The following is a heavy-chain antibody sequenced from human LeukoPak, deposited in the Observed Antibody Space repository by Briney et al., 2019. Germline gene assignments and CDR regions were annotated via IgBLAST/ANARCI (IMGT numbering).Heavy chain of an antibody. V-gene: IGHV4-39*07. CDR1: GGPLSSSSYY. CDR2: IYYSGSP. D-gene: IGHD6-19*01. CDR3: ARGNGAAAGLAIAY. J-gene: IGHJ4*02. Sequence: AETLSLTRTVSGGPLSSSSYYWRWIRQPPGKGLEWIGSIYYSGSPHYTPSLKRRVTISVDTSKKQFSLHLSSVTPADTPVYYCARGNGAAAGLAIAYGGQGTPFTVSS.